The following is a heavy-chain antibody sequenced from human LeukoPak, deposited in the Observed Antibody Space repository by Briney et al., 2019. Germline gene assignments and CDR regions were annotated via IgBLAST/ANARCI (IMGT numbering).Heavy chain of an antibody. CDR1: GFTFSSYD. CDR3: VRAKTDCDDTGCRNSLYYYYGMDV. Sequence: GGSLRLSCAASGFTFSSYDMHWVRQATGKGLEWVSAIGTAGDTYYPGSVKGRFTISRENAKNSLYLQMNSLRAGDTAVYYCVRAKTDCDDTGCRNSLYYYYGMDVWGQGTTVTVSS. CDR2: IGTAGDT. D-gene: IGHD2-2*01. J-gene: IGHJ6*02. V-gene: IGHV3-13*01.